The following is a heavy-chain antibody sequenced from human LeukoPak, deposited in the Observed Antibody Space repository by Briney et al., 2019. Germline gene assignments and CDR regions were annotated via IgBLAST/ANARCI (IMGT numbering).Heavy chain of an antibody. Sequence: PGGSLRLSCAASGFTFSSYAMSWVRQAPGKGLEWVSAVSGSGGSSYYADSVKGRFTISRDNSKNTLYLQMNSLRAEDTAVYYCAKADDSNFDYWGQGTLVTVSS. CDR3: AKADDSNFDY. CDR1: GFTFSSYA. D-gene: IGHD5-18*01. J-gene: IGHJ4*02. V-gene: IGHV3-23*01. CDR2: VSGSGGSS.